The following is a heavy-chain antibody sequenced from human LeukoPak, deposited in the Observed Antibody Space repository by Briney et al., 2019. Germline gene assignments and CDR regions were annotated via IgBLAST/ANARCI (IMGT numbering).Heavy chain of an antibody. D-gene: IGHD2-2*01. Sequence: EASVKVSCKGSGYNFDRYGVNWVRQAPGQGLEWVGWISTYNGNTFYAQKFEGRVSMTTDTSTNTVYTDLRSLRSDDTAVYYCARDLEHCRNIICSNSAYWGQGTLVTVSS. V-gene: IGHV1-18*04. CDR3: ARDLEHCRNIICSNSAY. J-gene: IGHJ4*02. CDR1: GYNFDRYG. CDR2: ISTYNGNT.